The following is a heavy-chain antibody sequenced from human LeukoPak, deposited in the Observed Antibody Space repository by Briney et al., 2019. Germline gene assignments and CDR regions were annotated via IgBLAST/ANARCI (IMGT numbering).Heavy chain of an antibody. V-gene: IGHV4-30-4*08. CDR3: ARVDRSVVASFDY. Sequence: PSHTLSLTCTLSGVSISSGDYYWRWIPPPPGKGLVWIGYIYNSGNTYYNPSRKSRVTISVDTSKNQFSLKLSSVTAADTAVYYCARVDRSVVASFDYWGQGTLVTVSS. D-gene: IGHD2-21*01. CDR1: GVSISSGDYY. J-gene: IGHJ4*02. CDR2: IYNSGNT.